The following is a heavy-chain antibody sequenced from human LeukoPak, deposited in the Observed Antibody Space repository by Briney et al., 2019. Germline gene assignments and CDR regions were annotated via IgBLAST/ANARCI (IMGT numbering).Heavy chain of an antibody. Sequence: ASVKVSCKASGYTFTSYGIAWVRQAPGQGLQWMGWISANNGDTSYSQKLQGRVTMTRDTSTGTAYMDLSSLTSEDTAVYYCARNPAASGSFEYWGQGTLVTVSS. V-gene: IGHV1-18*01. CDR3: ARNPAASGSFEY. CDR2: ISANNGDT. D-gene: IGHD3-10*01. J-gene: IGHJ4*02. CDR1: GYTFTSYG.